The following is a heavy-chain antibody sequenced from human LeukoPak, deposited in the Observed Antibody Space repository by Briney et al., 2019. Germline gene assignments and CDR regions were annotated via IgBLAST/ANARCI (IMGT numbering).Heavy chain of an antibody. CDR1: GYTFTSYG. D-gene: IGHD3-22*01. CDR2: INPKSGGT. V-gene: IGHV1-2*02. CDR3: ARDLAAITTGSHNWFDP. J-gene: IGHJ5*02. Sequence: PEASVKVSCKASGYTFTSYGISWVRQAPGQGLEWMGWINPKSGGTNYAQKFQGRVTLTRDTSISTAYMELSRLTSDDTAVYYCARDLAAITTGSHNWFDPWGQGTLVTVSS.